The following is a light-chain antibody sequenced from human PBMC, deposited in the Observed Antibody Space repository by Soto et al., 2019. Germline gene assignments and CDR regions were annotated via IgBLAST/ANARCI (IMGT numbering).Light chain of an antibody. J-gene: IGKJ1*01. V-gene: IGKV1-5*01. CDR1: QSISSW. Sequence: DIQITQSPSTLSASVGDRVTITCRASQSISSWLAWYQQKPGKAPKLLIYDASSLESGVPQRLSGSGSGTEFTLTIRSLQTDDFSTYYCQQYHSYWTFGQGTKVDIK. CDR3: QQYHSYWT. CDR2: DAS.